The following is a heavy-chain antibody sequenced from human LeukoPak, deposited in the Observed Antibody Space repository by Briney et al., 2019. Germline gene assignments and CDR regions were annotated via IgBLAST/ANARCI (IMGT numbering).Heavy chain of an antibody. D-gene: IGHD6-6*01. CDR1: GYTFTSYG. Sequence: SVKVSCKASGYTFTSYGISWVRQAPGQGLEWMGGIIPIFGTANYAQKFQGRVTITTDESTSTAYMELSSLRSEDTAVYYCARGRGIAARPNYFDYWGQGTLVTVSS. V-gene: IGHV1-69*05. CDR2: IIPIFGTA. CDR3: ARGRGIAARPNYFDY. J-gene: IGHJ4*02.